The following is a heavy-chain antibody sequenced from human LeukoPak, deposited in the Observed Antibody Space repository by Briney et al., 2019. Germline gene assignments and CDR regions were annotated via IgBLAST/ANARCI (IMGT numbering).Heavy chain of an antibody. CDR2: IYGGDNT. CDR1: GFTVSRNY. CDR3: ARGGDEYNIQYYFDY. J-gene: IGHJ4*02. V-gene: IGHV3-53*01. Sequence: GRSLRLSCAASGFTVSRNYMSWVRQAPGKGLEWVSVIYGGDNTYYADSVKGRFTIFRDNSKNTLYLQMNSLRAEDTAVYYCARGGDEYNIQYYFDYWGQGTLVTVSS. D-gene: IGHD5-24*01.